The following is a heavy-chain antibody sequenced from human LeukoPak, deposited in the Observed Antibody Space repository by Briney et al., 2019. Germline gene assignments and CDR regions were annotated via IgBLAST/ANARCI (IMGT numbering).Heavy chain of an antibody. J-gene: IGHJ4*02. CDR1: GYTFTSYG. Sequence: ASVKVSCKASGYTFTSYGISWVRQAPGQGLEWMGWISAYNGNTNYAQKLQGRVTMTTDTSTSTAYMELSSLRSEDTAVYYCAADSGAAADFDYWGQGTLVTVSS. D-gene: IGHD6-13*01. V-gene: IGHV1-18*01. CDR3: AADSGAAADFDY. CDR2: ISAYNGNT.